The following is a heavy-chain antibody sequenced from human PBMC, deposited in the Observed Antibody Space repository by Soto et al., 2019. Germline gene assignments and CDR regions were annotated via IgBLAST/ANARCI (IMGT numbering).Heavy chain of an antibody. CDR1: GFTFSNCA. CDR3: AKGNTSGWYFFDY. J-gene: IGHJ4*02. D-gene: IGHD6-19*01. V-gene: IGHV3-23*01. Sequence: EVQVWESGGGLVQPGGSLRLSCEASGFTFSNCAMSWVRQAPGKGLKWVSGISGTGRSTFYADSVNDRFTISRDNSKNIVYLQMNSLRAEDTAVYYCAKGNTSGWYFFDYWGQGTLVTVSS. CDR2: ISGTGRST.